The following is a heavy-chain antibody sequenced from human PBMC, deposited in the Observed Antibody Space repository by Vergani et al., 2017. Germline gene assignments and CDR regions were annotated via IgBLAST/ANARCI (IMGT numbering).Heavy chain of an antibody. CDR2: IYYSGST. D-gene: IGHD3-22*01. V-gene: IGHV4-31*01. CDR1: GGSISSGGYY. J-gene: IGHJ4*02. CDR3: ARDGPYEDY. Sequence: QVQLQESGPGLVKPSQTLSLPCTVSGGSISSGGYYWSWSRQPPGKGLEWIVYIYYSGSTFYTPSLKSLVTISVDTSKNQFSLKRSSVTAADTAVYYCARDGPYEDYWGQGTLVTVSS.